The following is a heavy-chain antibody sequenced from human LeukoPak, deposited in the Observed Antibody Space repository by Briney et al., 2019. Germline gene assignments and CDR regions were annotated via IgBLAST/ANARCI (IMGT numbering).Heavy chain of an antibody. D-gene: IGHD6-6*01. CDR3: ARGSGFRIAARPFDC. CDR1: GFTFSTYG. J-gene: IGHJ4*02. CDR2: IAYEGSNK. Sequence: GGSLRLSCAASGFTFSTYGMHWVRQAPGKGLEWVAVIAYEGSNKYYADSVKGRITISRDNSKNTLYLQMNSLRTEDTAVYYCARGSGFRIAARPFDCWGQGTLVTVSS. V-gene: IGHV3-30*03.